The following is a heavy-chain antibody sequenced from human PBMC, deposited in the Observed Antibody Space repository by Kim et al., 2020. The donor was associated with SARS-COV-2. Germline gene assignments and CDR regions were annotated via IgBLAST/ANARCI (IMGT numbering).Heavy chain of an antibody. CDR2: IRSKANSYAT. Sequence: GGSLRLSCAASGFTFSGSAMHWVRQASGKGLEWVGRIRSKANSYATAYAASVKGRFTISRDDSKNTAYLQMNSLKTEDTAVYYCTRLGYEYSSSWIDYWGQGTLVTVSS. CDR3: TRLGYEYSSSWIDY. V-gene: IGHV3-73*01. D-gene: IGHD6-6*01. CDR1: GFTFSGSA. J-gene: IGHJ4*02.